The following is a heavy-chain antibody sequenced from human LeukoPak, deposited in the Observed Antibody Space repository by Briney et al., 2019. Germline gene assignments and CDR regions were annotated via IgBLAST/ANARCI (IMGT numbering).Heavy chain of an antibody. V-gene: IGHV3-23*01. D-gene: IGHD4-17*01. CDR1: GFTFSSYA. Sequence: GGSLRLSCAASGFTFSSYAMSWVRQDPGKRLEWVSAISGSGGTTYYANSVKGRFTFSRDNSKNTLYLQMNSLRAEDTAIYYCARMIRDYGDSNWFDPWGQGTLVTVSS. J-gene: IGHJ5*02. CDR2: ISGSGGTT. CDR3: ARMIRDYGDSNWFDP.